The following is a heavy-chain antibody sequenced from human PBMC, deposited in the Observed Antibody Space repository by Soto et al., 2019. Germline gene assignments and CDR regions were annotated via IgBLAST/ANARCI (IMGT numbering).Heavy chain of an antibody. CDR3: ASSGYSSSWSDYYYYGMDV. CDR1: GGTFNSYA. Sequence: SVKVSCKASGGTFNSYAISWVRQAPGQGLEWMGGIIPIFGTANYAQKFQGRVTITAGESTSTAYMELSSLRSEDTAVYYCASSGYSSSWSDYYYYGMDVWGQGTTDTVSS. J-gene: IGHJ6*02. CDR2: IIPIFGTA. V-gene: IGHV1-69*13. D-gene: IGHD6-13*01.